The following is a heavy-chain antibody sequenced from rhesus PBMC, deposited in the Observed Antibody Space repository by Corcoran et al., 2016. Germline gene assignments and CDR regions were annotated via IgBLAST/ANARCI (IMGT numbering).Heavy chain of an antibody. Sequence: QVQLQESGPALGKPSETLSLTCAVCGYSSGGGSDWGRIRQPSGKGLKVCGPISIAGNNHRNPSLKTRVTLAVPTSKNQFSRRLSSVTAADTAVYYVARRGSGILRSWGPGVLVTVSP. J-gene: IGHJ5-1*01. CDR3: ARRGSGILRS. D-gene: IGHD1-44*01. V-gene: IGHV4S14*01. CDR2: ISIAGNN. CDR1: GYSSGGGSD.